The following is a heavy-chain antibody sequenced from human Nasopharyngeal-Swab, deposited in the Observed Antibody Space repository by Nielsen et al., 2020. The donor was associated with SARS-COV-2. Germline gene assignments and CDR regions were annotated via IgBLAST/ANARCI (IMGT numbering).Heavy chain of an antibody. V-gene: IGHV3-23*01. D-gene: IGHD3-22*01. CDR3: AKEVDSICYYYPTGSFDY. Sequence: GGSLRLSCAASGLTFSSYAMSWVSKAPGRGLGWVSAISGSGGSTYYSDSVKGRFTISRDNSKNTLYLQMNSLRAEDTAVYYCAKEVDSICYYYPTGSFDYWGQGTLVTVSS. J-gene: IGHJ4*02. CDR2: ISGSGGST. CDR1: GLTFSSYA.